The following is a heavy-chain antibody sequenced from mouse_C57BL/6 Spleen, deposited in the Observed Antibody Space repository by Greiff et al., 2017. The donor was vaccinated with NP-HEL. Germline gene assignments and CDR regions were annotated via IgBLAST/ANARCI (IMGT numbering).Heavy chain of an antibody. D-gene: IGHD4-1*01. CDR2: INPNNGGT. CDR1: GYTFTDYY. V-gene: IGHV1-26*01. J-gene: IGHJ4*01. CDR3: ARSPGTGLMDY. Sequence: EVQLQQSGPELVKPGASVKISCKASGYTFTDYYMNWVKQSHGKSLEWIGDINPNNGGTRYNQKFKGKATLTVDKSSSTAYMELRSLTSEDSAVYYCARSPGTGLMDYWGQGTSVTVSS.